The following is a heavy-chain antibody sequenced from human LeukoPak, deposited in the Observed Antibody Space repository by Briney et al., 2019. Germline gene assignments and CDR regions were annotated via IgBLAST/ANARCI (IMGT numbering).Heavy chain of an antibody. D-gene: IGHD3-3*01. CDR1: GFTVSSNY. CDR2: IYSGGST. Sequence: GGSLRLSCAASGFTVSSNYMSWVRQAPGKGLEWVSIIYSGGSTYYADSVKGRFTISRDNSKNTLYLQMNSLRAEDTAVYYCAKVTFWSGCYIDYWGQGTLVTVSS. CDR3: AKVTFWSGCYIDY. J-gene: IGHJ4*02. V-gene: IGHV3-53*01.